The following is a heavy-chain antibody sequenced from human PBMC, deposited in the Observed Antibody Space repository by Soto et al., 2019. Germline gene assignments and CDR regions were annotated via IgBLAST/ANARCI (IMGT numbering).Heavy chain of an antibody. CDR1: GGSISSSSYY. V-gene: IGHV4-39*01. Sequence: SETLSLTCTVSGGSISSSSYYWGWIRQPPGKGLEWIGSIYYSGSTYYNPSLKSRVTISVDTSKNQFSLKLSSVTAADTAVYYCARQFGYCTIGVCYTYHRGYYGMDVWGQGTTVT. CDR2: IYYSGST. J-gene: IGHJ6*02. D-gene: IGHD2-8*01. CDR3: ARQFGYCTIGVCYTYHRGYYGMDV.